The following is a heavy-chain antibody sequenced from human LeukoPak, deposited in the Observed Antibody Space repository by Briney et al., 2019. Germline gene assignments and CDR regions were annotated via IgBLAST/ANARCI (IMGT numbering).Heavy chain of an antibody. D-gene: IGHD6-19*01. CDR1: GDSVSSKNGA. V-gene: IGHV6-1*01. Sequence: SQTLSLTFAISGDSVSSKNGAWNWLRQSPSRGLECLGSTYYRSKWYDEYADSVKGRVTISPDTSKNQFSLHVYSVTPEDTAVYYCARDLGTSGWYTFDFWGQGTLVTVSS. CDR2: TYYRSKWYD. J-gene: IGHJ5*01. CDR3: ARDLGTSGWYTFDF.